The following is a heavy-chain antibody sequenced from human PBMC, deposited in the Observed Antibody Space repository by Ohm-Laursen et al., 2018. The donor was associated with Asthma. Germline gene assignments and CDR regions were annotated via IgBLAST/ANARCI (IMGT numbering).Heavy chain of an antibody. V-gene: IGHV3-30*03. CDR2: ISYDGSNK. CDR1: GLTFSSYG. Sequence: SLRLSCSASGLTFSSYGMHWVRQAPGKGLEWVAVISYDGSNKYYADSVKGRFTISRDNSKNTLYLQMNSLRAEDTAVYYCARDQDGYYDSSGYYNPGWFDPWGQGTLVTVSS. CDR3: ARDQDGYYDSSGYYNPGWFDP. D-gene: IGHD3-22*01. J-gene: IGHJ5*02.